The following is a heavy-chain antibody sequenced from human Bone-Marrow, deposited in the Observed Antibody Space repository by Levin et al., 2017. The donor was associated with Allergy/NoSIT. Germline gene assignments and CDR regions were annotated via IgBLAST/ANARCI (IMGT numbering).Heavy chain of an antibody. CDR1: GYTFTSYA. CDR2: INTNTGNP. CDR3: ARGSYYDILTGYPKPPDYYDYYMDV. Sequence: ASVKVSCKASGYTFTSYAMNWVRQAPGQGLEWMGWINTNTGNPTYAQGFTGRFVFSLDTSVSTAYLQISSLKAEDTAVYYCARGSYYDILTGYPKPPDYYDYYMDVWGKGTTVTVSS. J-gene: IGHJ6*03. D-gene: IGHD3-9*01. V-gene: IGHV7-4-1*02.